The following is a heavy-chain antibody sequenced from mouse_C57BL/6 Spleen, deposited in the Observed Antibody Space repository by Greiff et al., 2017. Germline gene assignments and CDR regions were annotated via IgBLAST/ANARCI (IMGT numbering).Heavy chain of an antibody. CDR2: IWSGGST. D-gene: IGHD2-5*01. Sequence: QVQLKESGPGLVQPSQSLSITCTVSGFSLTSYGVHWVRQSPGKGLEWLGVIWSGGSTDYNAAFISRLSISKDNSKSQVFFKMNSLQADDTAIYYCARRPYSNPYYAMDYWGQGTSVTVSS. CDR3: ARRPYSNPYYAMDY. V-gene: IGHV2-2*01. J-gene: IGHJ4*01. CDR1: GFSLTSYG.